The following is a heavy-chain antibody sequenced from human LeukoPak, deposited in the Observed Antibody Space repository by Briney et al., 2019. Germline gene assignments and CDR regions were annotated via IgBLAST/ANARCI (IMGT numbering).Heavy chain of an antibody. CDR1: GYTFTGYY. Sequence: APVKVSCKASGYTFTGYYMHWVRQAPGQGLEWMGWINPNSGGTNYAQKFHGRVTMTRDTSISTAYMELSRQRSDDTAVYYCARVRYCSGGSCYSQGYYYYMDVWGKGTTVTVSS. CDR2: INPNSGGT. J-gene: IGHJ6*03. V-gene: IGHV1-2*02. CDR3: ARVRYCSGGSCYSQGYYYYMDV. D-gene: IGHD2-15*01.